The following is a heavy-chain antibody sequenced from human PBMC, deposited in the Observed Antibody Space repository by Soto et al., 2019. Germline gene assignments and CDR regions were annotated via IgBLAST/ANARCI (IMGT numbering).Heavy chain of an antibody. CDR2: ISAYNGNT. CDR3: ARVDDFWSGYSYNWFDP. V-gene: IGHV1-18*01. Sequence: ASLKVSCKASGYTFTSYGISWVRQSPGQGLEWMGWISAYNGNTNYAQKLQGRVTMTTDTSTSTAYMELRSLRSDDTAVYYCARVDDFWSGYSYNWFDPWGQGTLVTVSS. CDR1: GYTFTSYG. D-gene: IGHD3-3*01. J-gene: IGHJ5*02.